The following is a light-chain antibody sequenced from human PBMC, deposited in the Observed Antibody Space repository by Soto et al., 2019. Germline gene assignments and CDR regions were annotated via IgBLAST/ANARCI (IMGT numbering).Light chain of an antibody. CDR1: QSVSSN. Sequence: EIVMTQSPATLSVSPGERATLSCRASQSVSSNLAWYQQKPGQAPRLLIYGASTRATGIPAMFSGSGAGTEFTLTISSLQSEDFAVYYCQQYNNWPPVTFGQGTRLEIK. V-gene: IGKV3-15*01. CDR3: QQYNNWPPVT. CDR2: GAS. J-gene: IGKJ5*01.